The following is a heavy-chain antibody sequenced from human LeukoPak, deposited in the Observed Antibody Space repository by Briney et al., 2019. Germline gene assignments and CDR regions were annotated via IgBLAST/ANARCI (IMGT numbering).Heavy chain of an antibody. CDR1: GGSISSGGYS. J-gene: IGHJ6*02. Sequence: SETLSLTCAVSGGSISSGGYSWSWIRQPPGKGLEWIGYIYHSGSTYYNPSLKSRVTISVDRSKNQFSLKLSSVTAADTAVYYCARRVNYYDSSGYYTRGYYYYYGMDVWGQGTTVTVSS. D-gene: IGHD3-22*01. CDR3: ARRVNYYDSSGYYTRGYYYYYGMDV. V-gene: IGHV4-30-2*01. CDR2: IYHSGST.